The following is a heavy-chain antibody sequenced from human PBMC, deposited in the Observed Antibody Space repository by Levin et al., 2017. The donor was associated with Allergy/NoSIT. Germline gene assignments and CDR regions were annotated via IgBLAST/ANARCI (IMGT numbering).Heavy chain of an antibody. J-gene: IGHJ5*02. V-gene: IGHV3-23*01. Sequence: ETLSLTCAASGFTFSSYAMSWVRQAPGKGLEWVSAISGSGGSTYYADSVKGRFTISRDNSKNTLYLQMNSLRAEDTAVYYCAKTFQRSDSSSPGFDPWGQGTLVTVSS. CDR1: GFTFSSYA. D-gene: IGHD6-6*01. CDR2: ISGSGGST. CDR3: AKTFQRSDSSSPGFDP.